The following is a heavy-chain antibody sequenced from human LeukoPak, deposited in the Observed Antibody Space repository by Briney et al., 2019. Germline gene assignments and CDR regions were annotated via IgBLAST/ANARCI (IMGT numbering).Heavy chain of an antibody. J-gene: IGHJ4*02. CDR2: IYTSGST. V-gene: IGHV4-4*07. D-gene: IGHD3-22*01. CDR3: ARDRYYYDSSGYLFDY. CDR1: GGSISSHY. Sequence: PSETLSLTCTVSGGSISSHYWSWIRQPAGKGLEWIGRIYTSGSTNYNPSLKSRVTMSVDTSKNQFSLKLSSVTAADTAVYYCARDRYYYDSSGYLFDYWGQGTLVTVSS.